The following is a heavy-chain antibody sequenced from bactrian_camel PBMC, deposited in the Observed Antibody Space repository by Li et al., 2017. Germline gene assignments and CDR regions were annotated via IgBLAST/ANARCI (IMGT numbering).Heavy chain of an antibody. CDR3: AADYRRGWSCSVGRREYNN. J-gene: IGHJ4*01. CDR2: IDSDGRS. CDR1: GYTYSRAC. V-gene: IGHV3S53*01. Sequence: HVQLVESGGGSVQAGGSLRLSCAASGYTYSRACMAWFRQVPVTERMGVATIDSDGRSTYADAVKGRFSISKDNDKKTLYLQMDSLRPEDTAMYYCAADYRRGWSCSVGRREYNNWGQGTQVTVS. D-gene: IGHD1*01.